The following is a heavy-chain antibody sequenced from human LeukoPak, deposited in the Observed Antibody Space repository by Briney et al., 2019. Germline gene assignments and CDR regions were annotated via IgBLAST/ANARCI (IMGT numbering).Heavy chain of an antibody. CDR3: AKDFVHYDFWSGYFDYFDY. CDR1: GFTFSSYA. D-gene: IGHD3-3*01. J-gene: IGHJ4*02. Sequence: GGSLRLSCAASGFTFSSYAMSWDRQAPGKGLEWVSAISGSGGSTYYADSVKGRFTISRDNSKNTLYLQMNSLRAEDTAVYYCAKDFVHYDFWSGYFDYFDYWGQGTLVTVSS. V-gene: IGHV3-23*01. CDR2: ISGSGGST.